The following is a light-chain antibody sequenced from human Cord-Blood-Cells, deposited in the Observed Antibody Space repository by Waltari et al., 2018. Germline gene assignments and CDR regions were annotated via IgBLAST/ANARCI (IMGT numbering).Light chain of an antibody. J-gene: IGKJ2*01. CDR3: QQYNSYT. CDR2: GAS. CDR1: QSVSSSY. V-gene: IGKV3-20*01. Sequence: EIVLTQSPGTLSLSPGERATLSCRASQSVSSSYLAWYQQKPGQAPRLLIYGASSRATGIPDRFSGSGSGTDFTLTISRLEPDDFATYYCQQYNSYTFGQGTKLEIK.